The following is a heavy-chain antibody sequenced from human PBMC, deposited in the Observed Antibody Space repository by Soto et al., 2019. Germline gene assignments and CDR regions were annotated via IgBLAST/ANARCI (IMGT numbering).Heavy chain of an antibody. Sequence: ASVKVSCKVSGYSLTELSMHWVRQASGKGLEWMGGLDPDNDDTNYAQKFQGRVTMTTDTSTSTAYMELRSLRSDDTAVYYCARDDYGGPNWFDPWGQGTLVTVSS. CDR2: LDPDNDDT. CDR1: GYSLTELS. V-gene: IGHV1-24*01. D-gene: IGHD4-17*01. CDR3: ARDDYGGPNWFDP. J-gene: IGHJ5*02.